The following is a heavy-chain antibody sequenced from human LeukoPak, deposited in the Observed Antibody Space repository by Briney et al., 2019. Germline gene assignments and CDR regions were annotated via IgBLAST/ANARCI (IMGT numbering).Heavy chain of an antibody. CDR2: ISSSSSYI. D-gene: IGHD2-2*01. Sequence: GGSLRLSCAASGFTFSSYSMNWVRQAPGKGLKWVSSISSSSSYIYYEDSVKGRFTISRDNSKNTLYLQLNSLRAEDTALYYCAKDHQGIVVVPAAPFDYWGQGTLVTVSS. CDR1: GFTFSSYS. V-gene: IGHV3-21*04. CDR3: AKDHQGIVVVPAAPFDY. J-gene: IGHJ4*02.